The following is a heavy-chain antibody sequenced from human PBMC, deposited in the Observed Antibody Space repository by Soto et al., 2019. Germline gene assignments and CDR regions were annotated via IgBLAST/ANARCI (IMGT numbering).Heavy chain of an antibody. CDR1: GFTFSSYA. CDR3: AKENGYSSSWFEFDY. J-gene: IGHJ4*02. Sequence: EVQLLESGGGLVQPGGSLRLSCAASGFTFSSYAMSWVRKAPGKGLEWVSAISGSGGSTYYADSVKGRFTISRDNSNNTLYLQMNSLRAEDTAVYYCAKENGYSSSWFEFDYWGQGTLVTVSS. V-gene: IGHV3-23*01. D-gene: IGHD6-13*01. CDR2: ISGSGGST.